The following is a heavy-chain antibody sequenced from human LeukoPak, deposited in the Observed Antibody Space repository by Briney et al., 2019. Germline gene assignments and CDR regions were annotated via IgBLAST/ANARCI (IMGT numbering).Heavy chain of an antibody. CDR2: IVPIFGTT. D-gene: IGHD6-13*01. Sequence: SVKVSCKASGGTFSSYAISWVRQAPGQGLEWMGRIVPIFGTTNYAQKFQGGVTITTDESTSTAYMELSSLRSEDTAVYYCARDRGERGSSWSLPAHGFDIWGQGTMVTVSS. J-gene: IGHJ3*02. CDR3: ARDRGERGSSWSLPAHGFDI. CDR1: GGTFSSYA. V-gene: IGHV1-69*05.